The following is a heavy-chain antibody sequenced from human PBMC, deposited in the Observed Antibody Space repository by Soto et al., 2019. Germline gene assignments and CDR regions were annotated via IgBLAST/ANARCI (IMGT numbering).Heavy chain of an antibody. D-gene: IGHD3-3*01. CDR2: INAGNGDT. V-gene: IGHV1-3*01. CDR3: AREGPITIFGVVMRYFDY. Sequence: ASVKVSCKASGYIFSNYAVHWVRQAPGQRLEWMGWINAGNGDTKNSQKFQRRVTMTRDTSASTAYMELSSLRSEDTAVYYCAREGPITIFGVVMRYFDYWGQGTLVTVSS. CDR1: GYIFSNYA. J-gene: IGHJ4*02.